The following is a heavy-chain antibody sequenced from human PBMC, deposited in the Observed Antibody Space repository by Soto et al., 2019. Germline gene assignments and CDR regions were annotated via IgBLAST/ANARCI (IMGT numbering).Heavy chain of an antibody. CDR1: GYSFISYF. CDR3: ARVYPSVTRYGYVGHNLFDS. Sequence: ASVKVSCKASGYSFISYFMHWVRQAPGQGPEWMGIINPSGGSTSYAQKFQGRVTMTRDTSTSTVYMELSSLRSEDTAVYYCARVYPSVTRYGYVGHNLFDSWGQGTLVTVSS. V-gene: IGHV1-46*03. CDR2: INPSGGST. D-gene: IGHD5-18*01. J-gene: IGHJ5*01.